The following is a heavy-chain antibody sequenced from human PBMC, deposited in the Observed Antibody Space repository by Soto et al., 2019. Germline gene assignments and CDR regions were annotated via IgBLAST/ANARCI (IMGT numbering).Heavy chain of an antibody. J-gene: IGHJ4*02. D-gene: IGHD6-19*01. V-gene: IGHV6-1*01. CDR2: TYYRSKWYN. CDR1: GESVSSNSAA. CDR3: AIGMYSSGWYYFDY. Sequence: QTLSLTFAISGESVSSNSAAWNWIRQSPSRGLEWLGRTYYRSKWYNDYAVSVKSRITINPDTSKNQFSLQLNSVTPEDTAVYYCAIGMYSSGWYYFDYWGQGTLVTVYS.